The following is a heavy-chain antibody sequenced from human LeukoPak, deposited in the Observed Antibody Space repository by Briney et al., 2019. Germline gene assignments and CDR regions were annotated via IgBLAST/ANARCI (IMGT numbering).Heavy chain of an antibody. V-gene: IGHV3-7*01. CDR1: GFTFSSYW. CDR2: IKQDGSEN. Sequence: PGGSLRLSCAASGFTFSSYWMSWVRQAPGKGLEWVANIKQDGSENYYVDSVKGRFTISYVDSVKGRFTISRDNAKNSLYLQMNSLRAEDTAVYFCVRLRRNNDRSGYYYYYDYWGQGTLVTVSS. CDR3: VRLRRNNDRSGYYYYYDY. D-gene: IGHD3-22*01. J-gene: IGHJ4*02.